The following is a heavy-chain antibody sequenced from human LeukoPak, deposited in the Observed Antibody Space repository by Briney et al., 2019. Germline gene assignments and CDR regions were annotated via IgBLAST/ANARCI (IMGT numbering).Heavy chain of an antibody. CDR1: GYSFTSYG. CDR3: ARSYYVWGSYRNYFDY. CDR2: ISAFNGNT. Sequence: ASVTVSCKASGYSFTSYGIRWVRQAPGQGLEWMGWISAFNGNTNYGQKLQGRVTMTTDTSTSTAYMEVRSLRSDDTAVYYCARSYYVWGSYRNYFDYWGQGTLVTVSS. D-gene: IGHD3-16*01. J-gene: IGHJ4*02. V-gene: IGHV1-18*01.